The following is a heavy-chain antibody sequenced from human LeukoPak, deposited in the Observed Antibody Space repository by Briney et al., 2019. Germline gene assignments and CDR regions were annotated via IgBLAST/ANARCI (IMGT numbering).Heavy chain of an antibody. CDR1: GGSISSYY. V-gene: IGHV4-59*12. CDR2: IYYSGST. D-gene: IGHD6-13*01. J-gene: IGHJ6*03. Sequence: PSETLSLTCTVSGGSISSYYWSWIRQPPGKGLEWIGYIYYSGSTNYNPSLRRRVALSVDTSKNQFSLKVFSVTAADTAVYYCARATGAGGNYYYYMDVWGKGTTVTISS. CDR3: ARATGAGGNYYYYMDV.